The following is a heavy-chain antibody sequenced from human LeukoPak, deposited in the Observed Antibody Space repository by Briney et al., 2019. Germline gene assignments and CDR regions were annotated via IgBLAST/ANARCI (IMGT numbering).Heavy chain of an antibody. CDR3: ARDVHLYSGYDSLDY. CDR2: ISYDGSNK. CDR1: GFTFSSYG. V-gene: IGHV3-30*03. Sequence: PGRSLRLSCAASGFTFSSYGMHWVRQAPGKGLEWVAVISYDGSNKYYADSVKGRFTISRDNSKNTLYLQMNSLRGEDTAVYYCARDVHLYSGYDSLDYWGQGTLVTVSS. J-gene: IGHJ4*02. D-gene: IGHD5-12*01.